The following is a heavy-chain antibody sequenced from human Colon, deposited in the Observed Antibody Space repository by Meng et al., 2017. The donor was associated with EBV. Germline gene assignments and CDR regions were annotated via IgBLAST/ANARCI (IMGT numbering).Heavy chain of an antibody. CDR3: ARRGPSGNFSP. CDR2: IDHRGNT. V-gene: IGHV4-34*02. CDR1: GGSVRDYY. J-gene: IGHJ5*02. Sequence: QVQLTGWGSGRLKPSETLSLSCAVYGGSVRDYYWTWIRHPPGKGLEWIGEIDHRGNTKYNPSLKSRVTISLDTSKKQFSLKVSSVTAADSAVYYCARRGPSGNFSPWSQGALVTVSS. D-gene: IGHD3-10*01.